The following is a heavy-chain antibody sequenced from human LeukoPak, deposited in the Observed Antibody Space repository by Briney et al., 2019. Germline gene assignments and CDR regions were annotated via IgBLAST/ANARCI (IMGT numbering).Heavy chain of an antibody. J-gene: IGHJ4*02. CDR3: ARGGIGIQRLDY. Sequence: SETLSLTCAVYGGSFSGYYWSWIRQPPGKGLEWIGEINHSGSTNYYPSLKSRVTISVDTSKNQFSLKLSSVTAADTAVYYCARGGIGIQRLDYWGQGTLVTVSS. CDR2: INHSGST. V-gene: IGHV4-34*01. D-gene: IGHD1-26*01. CDR1: GGSFSGYY.